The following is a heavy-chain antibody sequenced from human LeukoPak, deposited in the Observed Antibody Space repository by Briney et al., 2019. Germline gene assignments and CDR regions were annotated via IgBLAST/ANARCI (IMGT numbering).Heavy chain of an antibody. Sequence: SETLSLTCRVFGASVTSGGFYWGWLRQPPGKGPEWIATVYYTGSTYYNPSLKSRVTISIDTSKNQFSLRLTSVTATDTAIYHCARHSGSGSLSRPFDPWGQGTLVTVSS. CDR2: VYYTGST. CDR3: ARHSGSGSLSRPFDP. J-gene: IGHJ5*02. V-gene: IGHV4-39*01. D-gene: IGHD3-10*01. CDR1: GASVTSGGFY.